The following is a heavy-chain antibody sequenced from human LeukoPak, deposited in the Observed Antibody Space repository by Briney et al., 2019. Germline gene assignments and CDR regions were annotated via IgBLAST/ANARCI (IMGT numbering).Heavy chain of an antibody. Sequence: PGGSLRLSCAASGFTFSSYSMNWVRQAPGKGLEWVSYISSRSSTIYYADSVKGRFTISRDNATNSLYLQMNSLRAEDTAVYYCARGPAAGFDYWGQGTLVTVSS. CDR2: ISSRSSTI. D-gene: IGHD6-13*01. J-gene: IGHJ4*02. CDR3: ARGPAAGFDY. CDR1: GFTFSSYS. V-gene: IGHV3-48*04.